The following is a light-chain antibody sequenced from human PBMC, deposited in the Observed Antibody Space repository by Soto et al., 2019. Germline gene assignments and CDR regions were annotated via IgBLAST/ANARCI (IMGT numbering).Light chain of an antibody. J-gene: IGLJ1*01. CDR1: GSDIGSDNY. CDR3: NSYTSDSTYV. CDR2: DVT. Sequence: QSSLTQPASVSGSPGQSITISYPGTGSDIGSDNYVSWYQHHPGKVPKFIIYDVTNRPSGVSDRFSGSKSGNTASLTISGLQAEDEADYYCNSYTSDSTYVFGTGTKVTVL. V-gene: IGLV2-14*03.